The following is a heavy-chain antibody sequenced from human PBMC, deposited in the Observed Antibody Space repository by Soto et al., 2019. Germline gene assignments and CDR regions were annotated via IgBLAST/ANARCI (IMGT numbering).Heavy chain of an antibody. J-gene: IGHJ6*03. CDR1: DGSISSFY. V-gene: IGHV4-59*08. CDR2: IYYSGST. D-gene: IGHD1-1*01. CDR3: ARGSWDDGSGHYYMDV. Sequence: LSETSSVADGSISSFYWHCIRKPPGKGLEWIGYIYYSGSTNYNPSLKSRVTISVDTSKNQFSLKLSSVTAADTAVYYCARGSWDDGSGHYYMDVWGKGTTVTVSS.